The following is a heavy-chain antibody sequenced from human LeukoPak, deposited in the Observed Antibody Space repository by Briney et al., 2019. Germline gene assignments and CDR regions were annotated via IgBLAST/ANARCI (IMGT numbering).Heavy chain of an antibody. J-gene: IGHJ6*02. V-gene: IGHV4-61*08. CDR3: ARDKVAHCSGGSCYPLGMDV. Sequence: SETLSLTCTVSGGSISSGDYYWSWIRQPPGKGLEWIGYIYYSGSTNYNPSLKSRVTISVDTSKNQFSLKLSSVTAADTAVYYCARDKVAHCSGGSCYPLGMDVWGQGTTVTVSS. CDR2: IYYSGST. D-gene: IGHD2-15*01. CDR1: GGSISSGDYY.